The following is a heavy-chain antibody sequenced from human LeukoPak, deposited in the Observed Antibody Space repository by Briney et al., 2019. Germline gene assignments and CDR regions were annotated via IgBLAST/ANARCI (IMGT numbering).Heavy chain of an antibody. Sequence: GGSLRLSCTASGFTFGDYAMSWFRQAPGKGLEWVSAISGSGGSTYYADSVKGRFTISRDNSKNTLYLQLSSLRAEDTAVYYCARKNGGSHYYDSSGYYDYWGQGTLVTVSS. CDR3: ARKNGGSHYYDSSGYYDY. CDR2: ISGSGGST. CDR1: GFTFGDYA. D-gene: IGHD3-22*01. V-gene: IGHV3-23*01. J-gene: IGHJ4*02.